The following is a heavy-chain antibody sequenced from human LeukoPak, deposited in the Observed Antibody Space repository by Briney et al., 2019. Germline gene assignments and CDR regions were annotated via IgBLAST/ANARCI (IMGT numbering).Heavy chain of an antibody. V-gene: IGHV3-23*01. J-gene: IGHJ6*03. Sequence: GGSLRLSCAAPGFTFSSYAMSWVRQAPGKGLEWVSAISGSGGSTYYADSVKGRFTISRDNSKNTLYLQMNSLRAEDTAVYYCAKDSPKRGSYYYYMDVWGKGTTVTVSS. CDR2: ISGSGGST. CDR1: GFTFSSYA. CDR3: AKDSPKRGSYYYYMDV. D-gene: IGHD3-10*01.